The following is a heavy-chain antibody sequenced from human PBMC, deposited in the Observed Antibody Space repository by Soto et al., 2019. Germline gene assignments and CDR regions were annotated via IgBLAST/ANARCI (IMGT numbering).Heavy chain of an antibody. CDR1: GYIFTLYW. J-gene: IGHJ6*02. CDR2: IYPGDPDT. Sequence: PGESLKISCKASGYIFTLYWIGWVRQMPGKGLEWMGIIYPGDPDTRYSPSFQGQVTISADKSISTASLQWSSLKASDTAVYYCARQSPTPGYYYFSYGMDVWGQGTTVTVSS. CDR3: ARQSPTPGYYYFSYGMDV. V-gene: IGHV5-51*01. D-gene: IGHD4-17*01.